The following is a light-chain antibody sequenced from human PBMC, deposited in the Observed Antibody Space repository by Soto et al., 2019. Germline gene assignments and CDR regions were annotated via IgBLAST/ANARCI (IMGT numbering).Light chain of an antibody. J-gene: IGKJ1*01. CDR1: QSVTSNY. CDR2: GAS. CDR3: LLYGT. Sequence: EIVLTQSPGTLSLSPGERATLSCRASQSVTSNYLAWFQQKRGQAPRLLIYGASRRATGIPDRFSGSGSGTDFTLSISRLEPEDFAMYYSLLYGTFGQGTKVQIK. V-gene: IGKV3-20*01.